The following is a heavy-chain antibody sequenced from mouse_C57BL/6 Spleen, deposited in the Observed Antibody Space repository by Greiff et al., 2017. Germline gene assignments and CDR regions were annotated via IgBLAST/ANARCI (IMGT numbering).Heavy chain of an antibody. Sequence: VKVEESGPGLVQPSQSLSITCTVSGFSLTSYGVHWVRQSPGKGLEWLGVIWSGGSTDYNAAFISRQSISKDNSKSQVFFKMNSLQADDTAIYYCARKGGSTMVTTGDYFDYWGQGTTLTVSS. D-gene: IGHD2-2*01. CDR1: GFSLTSYG. J-gene: IGHJ2*01. CDR3: ARKGGSTMVTTGDYFDY. V-gene: IGHV2-2*01. CDR2: IWSGGST.